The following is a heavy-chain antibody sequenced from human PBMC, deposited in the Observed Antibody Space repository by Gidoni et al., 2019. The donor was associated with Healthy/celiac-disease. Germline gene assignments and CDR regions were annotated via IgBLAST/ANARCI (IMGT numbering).Heavy chain of an antibody. V-gene: IGHV5-51*01. CDR1: GYSFTIYW. CDR3: ARLLVPAAISFSEYWYFDL. J-gene: IGHJ2*01. Sequence: EVQLVQSGAEVKKPGESLKISCKGSGYSFTIYWIGWVRQMPGKGLEWRGIIYPGDSDTRYSPSFQGQVTISADKSISTAYLQWSSLKASDTAMYYCARLLVPAAISFSEYWYFDLWGRGTLVTVSS. D-gene: IGHD2-2*01. CDR2: IYPGDSDT.